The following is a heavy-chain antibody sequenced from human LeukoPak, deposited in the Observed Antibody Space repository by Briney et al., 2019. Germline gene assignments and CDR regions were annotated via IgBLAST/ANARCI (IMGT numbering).Heavy chain of an antibody. CDR2: IKQDGSEK. J-gene: IGHJ4*02. V-gene: IGHV3-7*03. D-gene: IGHD3-10*01. CDR3: AKEGFGELNHY. Sequence: GGSLRLSCAASGFTFSSYWMSWVRQAPGKGLEWVANIKQDGSEKYYVDSVKGRFTISRDNAKNSLYLQMNSLRAEDTAVYYCAKEGFGELNHYWGQGTLVTVSS. CDR1: GFTFSSYW.